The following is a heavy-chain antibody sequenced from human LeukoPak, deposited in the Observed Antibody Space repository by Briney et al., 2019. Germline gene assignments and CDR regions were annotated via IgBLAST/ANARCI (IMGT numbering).Heavy chain of an antibody. J-gene: IGHJ5*02. D-gene: IGHD3-10*01. V-gene: IGHV4-34*01. Sequence: KPSETLSLTCAVYGGSFSGYYWSWIRQPPGKGREWIGEINHSGSTNYNPSLKSRVTISVDTSKNQFSLKLSSVTAADTAVYYCARRAGVNWFDPWGQGTLVTVSS. CDR2: INHSGST. CDR3: ARRAGVNWFDP. CDR1: GGSFSGYY.